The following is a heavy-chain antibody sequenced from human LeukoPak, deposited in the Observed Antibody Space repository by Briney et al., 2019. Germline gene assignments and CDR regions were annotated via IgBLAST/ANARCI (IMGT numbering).Heavy chain of an antibody. Sequence: GKSLRLSCAASGFALDDYAMHWVPHAPGKGLEWGSSISWDSGNSVYADSVKGRFTISRDNAKNSLYLQMNSLTPEDTALYYCIKDLRLDLHLDTFEIWGQGTMVTVSS. CDR2: ISWDSGNS. V-gene: IGHV3-9*01. CDR3: IKDLRLDLHLDTFEI. CDR1: GFALDDYA. D-gene: IGHD1-7*01. J-gene: IGHJ3*02.